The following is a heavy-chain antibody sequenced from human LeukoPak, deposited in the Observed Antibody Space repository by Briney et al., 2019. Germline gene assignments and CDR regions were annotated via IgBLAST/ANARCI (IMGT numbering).Heavy chain of an antibody. CDR2: IYYSGST. CDR3: ARRPYGMNWFDP. D-gene: IGHD3-16*01. V-gene: IGHV4-39*01. Sequence: PSETLSLTCTVSGGSISSSSYYWGWIRQPPGKGLEWIGSIYYSGSTYYNPSLKRRVTISVDTSKNQFSLKLSSVTAADTAVYYCARRPYGMNWFDPWGQGTLVTVSS. J-gene: IGHJ5*02. CDR1: GGSISSSSYY.